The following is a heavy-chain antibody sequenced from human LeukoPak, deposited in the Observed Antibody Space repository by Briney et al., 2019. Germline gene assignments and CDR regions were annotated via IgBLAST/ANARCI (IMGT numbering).Heavy chain of an antibody. Sequence: GGSLRLSCAASGFTFSSYAMSWVRQAPGKGLEWVSVIYSGGSTYYADSVKGRFTISRDNSKNTLYLQTNSLRAEDTAVYYCARGLGSHRPFDYWGQGTLVTVSS. CDR3: ARGLGSHRPFDY. CDR2: IYSGGST. CDR1: GFTFSSYA. D-gene: IGHD7-27*01. V-gene: IGHV3-66*01. J-gene: IGHJ4*02.